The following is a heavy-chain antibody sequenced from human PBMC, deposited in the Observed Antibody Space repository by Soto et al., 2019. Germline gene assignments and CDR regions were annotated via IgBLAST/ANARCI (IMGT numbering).Heavy chain of an antibody. V-gene: IGHV5-10-1*01. CDR2: IDPSDSYT. CDR1: GYSFTSYW. D-gene: IGHD6-13*01. J-gene: IGHJ5*02. CDR3: ARHYPGIAAAGNDFNWFDP. Sequence: GESLKISCKGSGYSFTSYWISWVRQMPGKGLEWMGRIDPSDSYTNYSPSFQGHVTISADKSISTAYLQWSSLKASDTAMYYCARHYPGIAAAGNDFNWFDPWGQGTLVTVSS.